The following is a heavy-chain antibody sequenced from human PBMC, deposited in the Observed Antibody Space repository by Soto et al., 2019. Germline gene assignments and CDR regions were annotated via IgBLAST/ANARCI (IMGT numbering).Heavy chain of an antibody. J-gene: IGHJ4*02. CDR1: GFTFGDYA. V-gene: IGHV3-49*03. Sequence: GSLRLSCTASGFTFGDYAMSWFRQAPGKGLEWVGFIRSKAYGGTTEYAASVKGRFTISRDDSKSIAYLQMNSLKTEDTAVYYCTRESEITIFGVVIKNPGYWGQGTLVTVSS. D-gene: IGHD3-3*01. CDR3: TRESEITIFGVVIKNPGY. CDR2: IRSKAYGGTT.